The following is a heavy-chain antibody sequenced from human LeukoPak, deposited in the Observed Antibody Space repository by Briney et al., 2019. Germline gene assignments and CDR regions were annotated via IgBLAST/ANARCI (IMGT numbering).Heavy chain of an antibody. CDR1: GFTVSSNY. J-gene: IGHJ5*02. CDR2: IYSDGST. V-gene: IGHV3-53*01. Sequence: GGSLRLSCAASGFTVSSNYMSWVRQALGKGLEWVSIIYSDGSTYYADSVKGRFTISRDNSKNTLYLQMNSLRAEDTAVYYCSRTQYYYDSSGYYYVDWFDPWGQGTLVTVSS. CDR3: SRTQYYYDSSGYYYVDWFDP. D-gene: IGHD3-22*01.